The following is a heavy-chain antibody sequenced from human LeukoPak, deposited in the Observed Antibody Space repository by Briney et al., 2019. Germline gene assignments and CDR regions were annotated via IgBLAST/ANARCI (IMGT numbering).Heavy chain of an antibody. D-gene: IGHD1-1*01. Sequence: ASLKVSFKASGYTFTIYSITWVGQAPGQGVEWMAWISTLNGNTKYAQKFQGRVTITTDTSTSTAYMELRSLRSDDTAVYYCARGNWNDPKVHSDYWGQGTLVTVSS. CDR1: GYTFTIYS. J-gene: IGHJ4*02. CDR2: ISTLNGNT. CDR3: ARGNWNDPKVHSDY. V-gene: IGHV1-18*01.